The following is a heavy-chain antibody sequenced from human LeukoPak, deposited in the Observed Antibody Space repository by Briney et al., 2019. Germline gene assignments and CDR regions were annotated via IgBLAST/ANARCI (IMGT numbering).Heavy chain of an antibody. CDR1: GFIFRDYP. J-gene: IGHJ4*02. D-gene: IGHD6-13*01. CDR3: AREGIAAAGTFDY. V-gene: IGHV3-11*04. Sequence: GGSLRLSCVGSGFIFRDYPMIWMRQAPGKGLEWISYISTSGNTIYYADSVKGRFTISRDNAKDSLFLHMTNLRGEDTAVYYCAREGIAAAGTFDYWGQGTLVTVSS. CDR2: ISTSGNTI.